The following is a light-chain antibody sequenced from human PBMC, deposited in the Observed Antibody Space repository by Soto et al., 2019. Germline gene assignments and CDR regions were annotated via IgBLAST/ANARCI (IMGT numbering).Light chain of an antibody. CDR2: GNS. CDR1: SSNIGAGYD. CDR3: QSYDSSLSGWV. V-gene: IGLV1-40*01. Sequence: QSVLTQPPSVSGAPGQRVTISCTGSSSNIGAGYDVHWYQQLPGTAPKLLIYGNSNRPSGVPDRFSGSKSGTSASLAITGLHGEDEADYYCQSYDSSLSGWVFGGGTQLTV. J-gene: IGLJ3*02.